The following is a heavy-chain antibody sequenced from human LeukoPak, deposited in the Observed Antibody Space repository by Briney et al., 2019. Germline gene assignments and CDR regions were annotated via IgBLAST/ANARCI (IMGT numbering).Heavy chain of an antibody. Sequence: SETLSLTCTVSGGSISSYYWSWIRQPPGKGLEWIGYIYYSGSTNYNPSLKSRVTISVETSKNQFSLKLSAVTAADTAGYYWARGDVFWSGYAFDIWGQGTMVPVSS. J-gene: IGHJ3*02. CDR2: IYYSGST. V-gene: IGHV4-59*01. D-gene: IGHD3-3*01. CDR3: ARGDVFWSGYAFDI. CDR1: GGSISSYY.